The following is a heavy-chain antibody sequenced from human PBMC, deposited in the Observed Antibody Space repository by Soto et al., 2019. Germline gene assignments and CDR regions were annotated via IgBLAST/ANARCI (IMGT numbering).Heavy chain of an antibody. J-gene: IGHJ6*02. CDR2: IYHSGST. Sequence: SETLSLTCAVSGGSISSGGYSWSWIRQPPGKGLEWIGYIYHSGSTYYNPSLKSRVTISVDRSKNQFSLKLSSVTAADTAVYYCARGVSSGWYDYYYGMDVWGQGTTVTVSS. CDR3: ARGVSSGWYDYYYGMDV. D-gene: IGHD6-19*01. CDR1: GGSISSGGYS. V-gene: IGHV4-30-2*01.